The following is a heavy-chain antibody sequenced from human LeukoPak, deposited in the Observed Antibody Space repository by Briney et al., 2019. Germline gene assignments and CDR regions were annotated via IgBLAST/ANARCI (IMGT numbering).Heavy chain of an antibody. D-gene: IGHD3-22*01. J-gene: IGHJ4*02. CDR1: GFTFSSYG. CDR3: ARVYSGYDSSGYDY. Sequence: GGSLRLSCAASGFTFSSYGMHWVRQAPGKGLEWVALIWYDGTNKYYADSVKGRFTISRDNSKNTLCLQMNSLRAEDTAVYYCARVYSGYDSSGYDYWGQGTLVTVSS. V-gene: IGHV3-33*01. CDR2: IWYDGTNK.